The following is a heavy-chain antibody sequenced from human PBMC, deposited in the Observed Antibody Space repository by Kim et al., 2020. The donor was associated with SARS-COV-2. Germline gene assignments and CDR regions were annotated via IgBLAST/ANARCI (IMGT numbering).Heavy chain of an antibody. V-gene: IGHV1-24*01. J-gene: IGHJ4*02. CDR1: GYTLTELS. D-gene: IGHD3-10*01. CDR3: ATDQGLLWFGEGSLNY. Sequence: ASVKVSCKVSGYTLTELSMHWVRQAPGKGLEWMGGFDPEDGETIYAQKFQGRVTMTEDTSTDTAYMELSSLRSEDTAMYYCATDQGLLWFGEGSLNYWGQGTLVTVSS. CDR2: FDPEDGET.